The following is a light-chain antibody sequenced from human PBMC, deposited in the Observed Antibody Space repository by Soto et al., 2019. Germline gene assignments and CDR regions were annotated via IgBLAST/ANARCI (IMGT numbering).Light chain of an antibody. V-gene: IGKV1-5*03. CDR1: QSINRW. CDR2: SAS. Sequence: DIQMTQSPSTLSASVGERVTIICRASQSINRWLAWYQQKPGKAPKLLIYSASVLQSGVPPRFRGSGSGTEFTLTIRSLQPDDFATYFCQQYNRFSWTFGQGTKVEI. J-gene: IGKJ1*01. CDR3: QQYNRFSWT.